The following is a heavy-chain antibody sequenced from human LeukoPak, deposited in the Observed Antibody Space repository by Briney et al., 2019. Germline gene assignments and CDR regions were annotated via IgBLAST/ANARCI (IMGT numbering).Heavy chain of an antibody. D-gene: IGHD3-10*01. CDR3: AAAYTYYYGSGSYGLEAFDI. V-gene: IGHV1-58*01. J-gene: IGHJ3*02. CDR1: GFTFTSSA. CDR2: IVVGSGNT. Sequence: GTSVKVSCKASGFTFTSSALQWVRRARGQRLEWIGWIVVGSGNTNYAQKFQERVTITRDMSTSTVYMELSSLRSEDTAVYYCAAAYTYYYGSGSYGLEAFDIWGQGTMVTVSS.